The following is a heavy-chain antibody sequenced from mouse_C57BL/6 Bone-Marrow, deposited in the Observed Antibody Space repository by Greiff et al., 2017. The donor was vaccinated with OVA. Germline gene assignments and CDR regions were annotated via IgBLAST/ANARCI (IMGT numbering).Heavy chain of an antibody. J-gene: IGHJ4*01. V-gene: IGHV7-1*01. CDR1: GFTFSDFY. CDR3: AREATLYAMDY. CDR2: SRNKANDYTT. Sequence: EVKVVESGGGLVQSGRSLRLSCAPSGFTFSDFYMEWVRQAPGKGLEWIAASRNKANDYTTEYSASVKGRIIVSRDTSQSILDLQMNALRAEDTAMCYCAREATLYAMDYWGQGTSVTGAS.